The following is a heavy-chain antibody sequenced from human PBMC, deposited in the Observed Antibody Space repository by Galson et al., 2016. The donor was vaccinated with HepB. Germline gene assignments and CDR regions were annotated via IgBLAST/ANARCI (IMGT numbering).Heavy chain of an antibody. V-gene: IGHV4-4*02. CDR2: IYHSGST. Sequence: ETLSLTCAVSHGSISSSNWWSWVRQPPGKGLEWIGEIYHSGSTNYNPSLKSRVTISVDKSKNQFSLKLSSVTAADTAVYYCARGSNYYGSGSYSYNWFDPWGQGTLVTVSS. J-gene: IGHJ5*02. D-gene: IGHD3-10*01. CDR3: ARGSNYYGSGSYSYNWFDP. CDR1: HGSISSSNW.